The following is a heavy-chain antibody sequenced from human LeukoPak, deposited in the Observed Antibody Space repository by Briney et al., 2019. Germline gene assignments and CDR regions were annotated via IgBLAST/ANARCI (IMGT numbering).Heavy chain of an antibody. D-gene: IGHD6-6*01. CDR3: ARGLSGYASSLGY. CDR2: INSDGSST. V-gene: IGHV3-74*01. CDR1: GFNFNHYG. Sequence: GGSLRLSCEASGFNFNHYGMNWVRQAPGKGLVWVSRINSDGSSTSYADSVRGRFSISRDNAKNTLYLQMNSLRAEDTAVYYCARGLSGYASSLGYWGQGTLVTASA. J-gene: IGHJ4*02.